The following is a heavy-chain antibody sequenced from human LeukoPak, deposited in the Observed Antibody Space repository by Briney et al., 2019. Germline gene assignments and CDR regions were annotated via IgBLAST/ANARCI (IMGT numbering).Heavy chain of an antibody. V-gene: IGHV1-69*04. D-gene: IGHD1-26*01. CDR2: IIPILGIA. J-gene: IGHJ4*02. Sequence: WASVKVSCKASGGTFSSYAISWVRQAPGQGLEWMGRIIPILGIANYAQKFQGRVTITADKSTSTAYLELSSLRSEDTAVYYCARDYGGSYYGAFDYWGQGTLVTVSS. CDR1: GGTFSSYA. CDR3: ARDYGGSYYGAFDY.